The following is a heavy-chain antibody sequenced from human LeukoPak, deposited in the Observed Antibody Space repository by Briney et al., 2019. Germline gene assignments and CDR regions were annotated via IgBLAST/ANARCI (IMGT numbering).Heavy chain of an antibody. Sequence: ASVKVSCKASGYTFTSYAISWVRQAPGQGLEWMGGIIPIFGTANYAQKFQGRVTITTDESTSTAYMELSSLRSEGTAVYYCARESGSYSRGRFDYWGQGTLVTVSS. J-gene: IGHJ4*02. D-gene: IGHD1-26*01. CDR1: GYTFTSYA. V-gene: IGHV1-69*05. CDR2: IIPIFGTA. CDR3: ARESGSYSRGRFDY.